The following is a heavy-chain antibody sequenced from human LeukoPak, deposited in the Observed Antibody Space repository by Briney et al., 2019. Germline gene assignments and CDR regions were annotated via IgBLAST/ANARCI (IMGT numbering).Heavy chain of an antibody. CDR1: GFTFSSYA. J-gene: IGHJ6*02. CDR3: AKTWDYYYYGMDV. V-gene: IGHV3-23*01. CDR2: ISGSGGST. Sequence: PGGSLRLSCAASGFTFSSYAMSWVRQAPGKGLEWVSAISGSGGSTYYADSVRGRFTISRDNSKNTLYLQMNNLRAEDTAVYYCAKTWDYYYYGMDVWGQGTTVTVSS. D-gene: IGHD7-27*01.